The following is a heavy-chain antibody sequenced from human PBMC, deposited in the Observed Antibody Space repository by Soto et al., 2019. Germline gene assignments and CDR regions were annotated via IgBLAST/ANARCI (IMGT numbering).Heavy chain of an antibody. D-gene: IGHD3-3*01. Sequence: GGSLRLSCAASGFTFSSYSMNWVRQAPGKGLEWVSSISSSSSYIYYADSVKGRFTISRDNAKNSLYLQMNSLSAEDTAVYYCARYGYDFWSGYYLDYWGQGTLVTVSS. CDR3: ARYGYDFWSGYYLDY. CDR1: GFTFSSYS. J-gene: IGHJ4*02. V-gene: IGHV3-21*01. CDR2: ISSSSSYI.